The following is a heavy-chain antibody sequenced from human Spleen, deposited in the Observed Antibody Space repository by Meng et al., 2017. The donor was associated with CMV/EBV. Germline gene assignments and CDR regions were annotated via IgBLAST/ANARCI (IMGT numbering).Heavy chain of an antibody. Sequence: GSISMSSYYWGWIRQPPGEGLEWIRSIYYSGSTYYNPSIKGRVTISVDTSKNQFSLKLSSVTAADTAVYYSARRLIVGATMGYFDYWGQGTLVTVSS. J-gene: IGHJ4*02. V-gene: IGHV4-39*01. CDR3: ARRLIVGATMGYFDY. CDR1: GSISMSSYY. CDR2: IYYSGST. D-gene: IGHD1-26*01.